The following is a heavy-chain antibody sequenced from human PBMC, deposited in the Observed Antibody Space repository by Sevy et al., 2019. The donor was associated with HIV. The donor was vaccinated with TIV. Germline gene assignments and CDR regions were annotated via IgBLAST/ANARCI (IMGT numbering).Heavy chain of an antibody. Sequence: GGSLRLSCAASGFTVSSNYMSWVRQAPGKGLEWVSVIYSGGSTYYADSVKGRFTISRDNSKNTLNLQMNSLRAEDTAVYYCARDFVERGYSSGWYHGTAEYFQHWGQGTLVTVSS. V-gene: IGHV3-53*01. J-gene: IGHJ1*01. CDR2: IYSGGST. D-gene: IGHD6-19*01. CDR1: GFTVSSNY. CDR3: ARDFVERGYSSGWYHGTAEYFQH.